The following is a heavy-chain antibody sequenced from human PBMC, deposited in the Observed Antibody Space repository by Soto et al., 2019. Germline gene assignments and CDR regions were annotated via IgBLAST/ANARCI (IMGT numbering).Heavy chain of an antibody. Sequence: SETLSLTCAVYGGSFSGYYWTWIRQPPGKGLEWIGEIRDSGSTNSNPSLKSRVTISVDTSRNQVSLKLSSVTATDTAVYYCARGGGSYSSGWYNDYWGQGILVTVSS. J-gene: IGHJ4*02. D-gene: IGHD6-19*01. CDR1: GGSFSGYY. V-gene: IGHV4-34*01. CDR3: ARGGGSYSSGWYNDY. CDR2: IRDSGST.